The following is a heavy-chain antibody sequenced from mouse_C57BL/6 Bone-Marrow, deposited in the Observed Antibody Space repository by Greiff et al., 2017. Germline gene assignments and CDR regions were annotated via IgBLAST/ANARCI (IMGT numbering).Heavy chain of an antibody. D-gene: IGHD1-1*01. CDR2: IDPSDSET. CDR3: ARDYGSSYVAWFAY. CDR1: GYTFTSYW. Sequence: QVHVKQPGAELVRPGSSVKLSCKASGYTFTSYWMHWVKQRPIQGLEWIGNIDPSDSETYYNQKFKDKATLTVDKSSSTAYMQLSSLTSEDSAVYYCARDYGSSYVAWFAYWGQGTLVTVSA. V-gene: IGHV1-52*01. J-gene: IGHJ3*01.